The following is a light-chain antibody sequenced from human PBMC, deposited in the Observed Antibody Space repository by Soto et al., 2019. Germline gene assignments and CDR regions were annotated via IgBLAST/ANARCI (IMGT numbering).Light chain of an antibody. Sequence: EIVMTQSPATLSVSPGERASISCRASQSVSSSLAWYQQNPGQPPRLLISGASTRATGIPARFSGSGSGTEFTLTISSLQSEDFAVYYCQQYNIWPPTFGQGTKVDIK. J-gene: IGKJ1*01. V-gene: IGKV3-15*01. CDR3: QQYNIWPPT. CDR2: GAS. CDR1: QSVSSS.